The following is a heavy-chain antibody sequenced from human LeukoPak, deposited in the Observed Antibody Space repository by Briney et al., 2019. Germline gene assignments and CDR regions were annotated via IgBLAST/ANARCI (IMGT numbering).Heavy chain of an antibody. CDR2: IYHSGST. J-gene: IGHJ4*02. V-gene: IGHV4-30-2*01. Sequence: PSETLSLTCTVSGGSISSGGYYWSWIRQPPGKGLEWIGYIYHSGSTYYNPSLKSRVTISVDRSKNQFSLKLSSVTAADTAVYYCARRGWNYEGFDYWGQGTLVTVSS. CDR1: GGSISSGGYY. D-gene: IGHD1-7*01. CDR3: ARRGWNYEGFDY.